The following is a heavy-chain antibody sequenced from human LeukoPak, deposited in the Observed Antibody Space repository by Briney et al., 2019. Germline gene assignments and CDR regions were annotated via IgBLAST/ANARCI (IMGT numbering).Heavy chain of an antibody. Sequence: GGCLRLSCAVSGFTFSIFEMNWVRRAPGKGLEWVSYISDSGSAIYYADSVKGRLTISRDNAKNSLYLQMNSLRVDDTAIYYCARKKTRGLDYWGQGTLVTVSS. CDR2: ISDSGSAI. V-gene: IGHV3-48*03. CDR3: ARKKTRGLDY. D-gene: IGHD3-10*01. J-gene: IGHJ4*02. CDR1: GFTFSIFE.